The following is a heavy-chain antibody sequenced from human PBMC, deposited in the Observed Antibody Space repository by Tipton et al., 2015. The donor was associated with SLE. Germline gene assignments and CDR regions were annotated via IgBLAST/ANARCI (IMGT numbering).Heavy chain of an antibody. Sequence: QLVQSGAEVKKPGASVKVSCKASGYTFTGYYMHWVRQAPGQGLEWMGWINPNSGGTNYAQKFQGRVTMTRDTSISTAYMELSRLRSDDTAVYYCARDPKYLRGSYYDYYYMYVWGKGTTVTVSS. CDR1: GYTFTGYY. CDR3: ARDPKYLRGSYYDYYYMYV. V-gene: IGHV1-2*02. D-gene: IGHD1-26*01. CDR2: INPNSGGT. J-gene: IGHJ6*03.